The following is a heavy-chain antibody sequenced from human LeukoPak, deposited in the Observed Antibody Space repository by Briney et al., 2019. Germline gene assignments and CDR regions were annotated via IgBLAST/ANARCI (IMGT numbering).Heavy chain of an antibody. D-gene: IGHD3-16*01. CDR3: AKDRVGAPPGDWEYLGASNCFDI. CDR2: IGTYNGNT. J-gene: IGHJ3*02. CDR1: GYTFNRYG. Sequence: GASVKVSCKASGYTFNRYGVNWVRQAPGQGLEWIKLIGTYNGNTNLAQKFKGRVTMTTDTATSTAYMELKSLRLDDTAVYYCAKDRVGAPPGDWEYLGASNCFDIWGQGTMVSVSS. V-gene: IGHV1-18*01.